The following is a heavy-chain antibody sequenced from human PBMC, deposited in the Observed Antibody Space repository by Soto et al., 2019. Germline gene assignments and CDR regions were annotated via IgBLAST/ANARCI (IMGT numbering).Heavy chain of an antibody. CDR2: INPNTGDS. J-gene: IGHJ3*02. CDR3: ARDRRYYERSGAFEI. CDR1: GYTFTGFY. D-gene: IGHD3-22*01. V-gene: IGHV1-2*02. Sequence: QVQLVQSGAEVKKPGASVKVSCKASGYTFTGFYLHWVRQAPGQGLEWMGWINPNTGDSSYAQKFQGRVTMTRYMSISTAYMDLSSLTFDDTAVYYCARDRRYYERSGAFEIWGQGTMVTVSS.